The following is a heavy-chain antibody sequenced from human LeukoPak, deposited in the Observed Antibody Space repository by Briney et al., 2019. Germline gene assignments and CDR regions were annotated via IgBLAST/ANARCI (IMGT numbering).Heavy chain of an antibody. CDR3: AKDPADGSGSYYNGQGAFDI. CDR1: GFTFSSYG. J-gene: IGHJ3*02. Sequence: GRSLRPSCAASGFTFSSYGMHWVRQAPGKGLEWVAVISYDGSNKYYADSVKGRFTISRDNSKNTLYLQMNSLRAEDTAVYYCAKDPADGSGSYYNGQGAFDIWGQGTMVTVSS. D-gene: IGHD3-10*01. V-gene: IGHV3-30*18. CDR2: ISYDGSNK.